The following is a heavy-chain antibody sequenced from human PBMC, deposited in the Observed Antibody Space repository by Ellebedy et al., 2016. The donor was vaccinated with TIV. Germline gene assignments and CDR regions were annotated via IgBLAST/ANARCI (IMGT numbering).Heavy chain of an antibody. V-gene: IGHV3-74*01. CDR1: GFTFYSYW. J-gene: IGHJ3*02. CDR2: VDGDGSSA. D-gene: IGHD1-26*01. Sequence: PGGSLRLSCGASGFTFYSYWMHWVRQAPGKGLEWVARVDGDGSSAAYADSVKGRFTISRDNAKNTLFLQMNGLRAEDTAVYYCARPPPSSGSEAFHIWGQGTMVTVSS. CDR3: ARPPPSSGSEAFHI.